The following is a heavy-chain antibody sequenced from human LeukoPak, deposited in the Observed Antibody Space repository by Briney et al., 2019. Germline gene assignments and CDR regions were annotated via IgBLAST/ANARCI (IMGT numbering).Heavy chain of an antibody. Sequence: GGSLRLSCAASGFTVSSNYMSWVRQAPGKGLEWVSYISDSSSTIYYADSVKGRSTISRDNAKNSLYLQMNSLRAEDTAVYYCARGIVGATDYFDYWGQGTLVTVSS. CDR1: GFTVSSNY. CDR3: ARGIVGATDYFDY. CDR2: ISDSSSTI. V-gene: IGHV3-48*04. J-gene: IGHJ4*02. D-gene: IGHD1-26*01.